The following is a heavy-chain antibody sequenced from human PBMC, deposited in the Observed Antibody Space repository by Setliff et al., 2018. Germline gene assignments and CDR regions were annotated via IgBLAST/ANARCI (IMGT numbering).Heavy chain of an antibody. D-gene: IGHD1-20*01. Sequence: ASVKVSCKASGYTFTSYAMNWVRQAPGQGLEWMGWINAGNGNTKYSQKFQGRVTITRDTSASTAYMELSSLISEDTAVYYCARDNIGYITGIPYYYYYYMDVWGKGTTVTVSS. CDR3: ARDNIGYITGIPYYYYYYMDV. V-gene: IGHV1-3*01. CDR1: GYTFTSYA. J-gene: IGHJ6*03. CDR2: INAGNGNT.